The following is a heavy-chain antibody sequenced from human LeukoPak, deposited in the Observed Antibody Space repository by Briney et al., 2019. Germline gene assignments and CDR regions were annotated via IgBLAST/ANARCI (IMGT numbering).Heavy chain of an antibody. Sequence: PSETLSLTCTVSGGSISSYYWSWIRQPSGKGLEWIGYIYYSGNTNYNPSLKSRVTISVDTSKNQFSLKLSSVTAADTAVYYCASYDSSGASGYWGQGTLVTVSS. CDR2: IYYSGNT. CDR3: ASYDSSGASGY. D-gene: IGHD3-22*01. V-gene: IGHV4-59*08. CDR1: GGSISSYY. J-gene: IGHJ4*02.